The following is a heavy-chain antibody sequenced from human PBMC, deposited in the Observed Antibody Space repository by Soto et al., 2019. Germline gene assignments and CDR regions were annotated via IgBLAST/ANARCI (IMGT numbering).Heavy chain of an antibody. CDR1: GGTFSSYA. CDR2: IIPIFGTA. V-gene: IGHV1-69*13. CDR3: ARGRDGGYEGAFDI. Sequence: GASVKVSSKASGGTFSSYAISWVRQAPGQGLEWMGGIIPIFGTANYAQKFQGRVTITADESTSTAYMELSSLRSEDTAVYYCARGRDGGYEGAFDIWGQGTMVTVSS. J-gene: IGHJ3*02. D-gene: IGHD5-12*01.